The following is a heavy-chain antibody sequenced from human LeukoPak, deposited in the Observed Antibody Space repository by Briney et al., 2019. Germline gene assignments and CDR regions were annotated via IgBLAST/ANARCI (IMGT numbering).Heavy chain of an antibody. D-gene: IGHD2-15*01. Sequence: PSETLSLTCAVYGGSFSVYYWSWTRQPPGKGREWIGEINHSGSTNYNPSLKSRVTISVDTSKNQFSLKLSSVTAADTAVYYCARGHVVVVADYFDYWGQGTLVTVSS. CDR1: GGSFSVYY. CDR3: ARGHVVVVADYFDY. CDR2: INHSGST. J-gene: IGHJ4*02. V-gene: IGHV4-34*01.